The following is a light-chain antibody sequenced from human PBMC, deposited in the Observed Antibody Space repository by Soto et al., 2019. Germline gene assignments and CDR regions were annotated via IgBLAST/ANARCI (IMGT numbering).Light chain of an antibody. CDR2: AAS. J-gene: IGKJ5*01. Sequence: DIQMTQSPSSLSASVGDRVTITCRASQGISNYLAWYQQKPGKVPKLLIYAASTLQSGVPSRFRGSGSGTDFTLTISSLQPEDVATYYCQKYNSASTVGQGTRLEIK. V-gene: IGKV1-27*01. CDR1: QGISNY. CDR3: QKYNSAST.